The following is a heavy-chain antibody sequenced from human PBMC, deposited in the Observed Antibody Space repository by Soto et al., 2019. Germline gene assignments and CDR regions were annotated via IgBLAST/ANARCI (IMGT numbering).Heavy chain of an antibody. CDR1: GFTFSSYS. CDR3: ARVTMVRGVIKSPYYYYYMDV. CDR2: ISSSSGNT. D-gene: IGHD3-10*01. J-gene: IGHJ6*03. Sequence: GGSLILSCAASGFTFSSYSMNWVRQAPGKGLEWVSAISSSSGNTGYADSVKGRFTISRDNAKNSLYLQMNSLRAEDTALYHCARVTMVRGVIKSPYYYYYMDVWGKGTTVTVSS. V-gene: IGHV3-21*04.